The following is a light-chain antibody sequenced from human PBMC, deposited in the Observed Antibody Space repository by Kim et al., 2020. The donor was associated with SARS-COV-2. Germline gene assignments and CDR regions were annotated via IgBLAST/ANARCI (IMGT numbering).Light chain of an antibody. Sequence: SPGERATLSCRASQSISSSYLAWYQQKPGQAPRLLIYGASSRATGIPDRFSGSGSGTDFTLTISRLEPEDFAEYYCQHYGTSPLTFGGGTKVDIK. CDR2: GAS. CDR3: QHYGTSPLT. V-gene: IGKV3-20*01. CDR1: QSISSSY. J-gene: IGKJ4*01.